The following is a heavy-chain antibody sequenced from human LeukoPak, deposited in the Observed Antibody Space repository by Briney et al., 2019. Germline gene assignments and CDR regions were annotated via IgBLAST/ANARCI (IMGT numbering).Heavy chain of an antibody. CDR1: GFTFSSYG. D-gene: IGHD6-13*01. V-gene: IGHV3-33*01. Sequence: GGSLRLSCAASGFTFSSYGMHWVRQAPGKGLEWVAVIWYDGSNKYYADSVKGRFTISRDNAKNSLYLQMNSLRAEDTAVYYCARDRVAAAGLDYRGQGTLVTVSS. CDR3: ARDRVAAAGLDY. J-gene: IGHJ4*02. CDR2: IWYDGSNK.